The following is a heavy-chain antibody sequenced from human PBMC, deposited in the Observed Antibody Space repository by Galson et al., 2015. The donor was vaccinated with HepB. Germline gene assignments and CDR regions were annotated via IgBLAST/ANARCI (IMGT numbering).Heavy chain of an antibody. D-gene: IGHD2-2*01. CDR3: ARDLTRLYYMDV. V-gene: IGHV3-11*01. Sequence: SLRLSCAASGFTFSIYAMSWIRQAPGKGLEWVSYISSSGSTIYYADSVKGRFTISRDNAKNSLYLQMNSLRAEDTAVYYCARDLTRLYYMDVWGKGTTVTVSS. CDR2: ISSSGSTI. CDR1: GFTFSIYA. J-gene: IGHJ6*03.